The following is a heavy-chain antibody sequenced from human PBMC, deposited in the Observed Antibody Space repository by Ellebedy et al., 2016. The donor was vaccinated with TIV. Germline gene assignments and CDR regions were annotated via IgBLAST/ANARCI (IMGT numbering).Heavy chain of an antibody. D-gene: IGHD3-9*01. CDR1: GASFSGSY. Sequence: MPSETLSLTCGVSGASFSGSYWSYIRQTPGKGREWIGEISLSGSPNYNPSLRGRVTMSLDTSKNHFSLNLTSVTAADTAVYYCATPVRDDWSLSLWGQGTQVTVSS. CDR3: ATPVRDDWSLSL. J-gene: IGHJ4*02. CDR2: ISLSGSP. V-gene: IGHV4-34*01.